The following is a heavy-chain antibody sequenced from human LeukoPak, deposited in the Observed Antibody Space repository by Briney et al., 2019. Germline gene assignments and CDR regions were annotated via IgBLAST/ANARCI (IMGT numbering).Heavy chain of an antibody. CDR2: FDPEDGET. CDR1: GYTLTELS. Sequence: ASVKVSCKVSGYTLTELSMHWVRQPPGKGLEWMGGFDPEDGETIYAQKFQGRVTMTEDTSTDTAYMELSSLGSEDTAVYYCATLLANYYDSSGYYYPWGQGTLVTVSS. V-gene: IGHV1-24*01. J-gene: IGHJ5*02. CDR3: ATLLANYYDSSGYYYP. D-gene: IGHD3-22*01.